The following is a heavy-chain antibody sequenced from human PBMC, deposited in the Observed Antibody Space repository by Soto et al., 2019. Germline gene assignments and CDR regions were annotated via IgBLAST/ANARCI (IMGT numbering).Heavy chain of an antibody. D-gene: IGHD6-13*01. J-gene: IGHJ5*02. CDR3: ARGKEVCGYSSSCLPSDP. V-gene: IGHV1-69*13. CDR1: GGTFSSYA. Sequence: GASVKVSCKASGGTFSSYAISWVRQAPGQGLEWMGGIIPIFGTANYAQKFQGRVTITADESTSTAYMELSSLRSEDTAVYYCARGKEVCGYSSSCLPSDPWGQGTLVTVSS. CDR2: IIPIFGTA.